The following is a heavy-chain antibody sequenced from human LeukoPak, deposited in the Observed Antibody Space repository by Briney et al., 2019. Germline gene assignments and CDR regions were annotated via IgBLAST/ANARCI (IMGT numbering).Heavy chain of an antibody. J-gene: IGHJ6*02. CDR1: GFTVSSNY. Sequence: GGSLRLSCAASGFTVSSNYMGWVRQAPGKGLEGVAVISYDGSNKYYADSVKGRFTISRDNSKNTLYLQMNNLRAEDTAVYYCARERGGMETATTDYYYGMDVWGQGTTVTVSS. D-gene: IGHD2-21*02. CDR3: ARERGGMETATTDYYYGMDV. V-gene: IGHV3-30-3*01. CDR2: ISYDGSNK.